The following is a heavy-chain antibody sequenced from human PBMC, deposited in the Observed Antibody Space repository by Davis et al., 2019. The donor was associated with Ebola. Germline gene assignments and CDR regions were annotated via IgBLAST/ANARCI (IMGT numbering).Heavy chain of an antibody. CDR1: GYTFTNYW. CDR3: ARHGGNYNYYYGMDV. Sequence: GESLKISCKGSGYTFTNYWIGWVRQMPGKGLEWMGIIYPDDSDTRYSPSFQGQVTISADKSISTAYLQWSSLKASDTAMYYCARHGGNYNYYYGMDVWGQGTTVTVSS. J-gene: IGHJ6*02. D-gene: IGHD4-11*01. V-gene: IGHV5-51*01. CDR2: IYPDDSDT.